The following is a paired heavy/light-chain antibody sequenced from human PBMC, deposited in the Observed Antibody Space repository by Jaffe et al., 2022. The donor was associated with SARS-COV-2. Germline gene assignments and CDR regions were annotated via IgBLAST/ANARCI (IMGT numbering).Heavy chain of an antibody. J-gene: IGHJ3*01. Sequence: QVQLQESGPGLVKPSETLSLTCTVSGGPISGNYWRWVRQPPGKGLEWIAYIYYTGATNYNPSLKSRVTISLDTSKKQFSLKMTSVTAADTGVYYCARDLAGTSAFDVWGPGISVTVSS. D-gene: IGHD1-1*01. CDR2: IYYTGAT. CDR1: GGPISGNY. V-gene: IGHV4-59*01. CDR3: ARDLAGTSAFDV.
Light chain of an antibody. Sequence: EIVLTQSPGTLSLSPGERATLSCRASQSLSGSSLAWYQHKPGQAPRLLIYGASNRATGIPDRFSGSGSGTGFTLTISSLEPEDFAMYYCQQYSSSPVTFGPGTKVHMK. J-gene: IGKJ3*01. CDR2: GAS. CDR1: QSLSGSS. V-gene: IGKV3-20*01. CDR3: QQYSSSPVT.